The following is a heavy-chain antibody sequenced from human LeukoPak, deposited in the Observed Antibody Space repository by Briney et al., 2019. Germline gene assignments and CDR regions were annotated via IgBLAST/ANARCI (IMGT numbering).Heavy chain of an antibody. CDR2: ISSSSSYI. CDR3: ARVRGYYDSSGSLYFDY. J-gene: IGHJ4*02. V-gene: IGHV3-21*01. CDR1: GFTFSSYW. D-gene: IGHD3-22*01. Sequence: GGSLRLSCTASGFTFSSYWMHWVRQAPGKGLEWVSSISSSSSYIYYADSVKGRFTISRDNAKNSLYLQMNSLRAEDTAVYYCARVRGYYDSSGSLYFDYWGQGTLVTVSS.